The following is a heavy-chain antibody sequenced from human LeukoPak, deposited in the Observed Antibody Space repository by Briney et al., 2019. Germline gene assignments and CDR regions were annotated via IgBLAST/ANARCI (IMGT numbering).Heavy chain of an antibody. CDR2: ITSSGGST. J-gene: IGHJ4*02. Sequence: GGSLRLSCAASGFTFSSYAMSWVRQAPGKGLEWVSSITSSGGSTYYADSVKGSFTISRDISKNTLYLQMNSLRAEDTAVYYCARDMGRGVQKGGDYWGQGTMVTVSS. CDR3: ARDMGRGVQKGGDY. D-gene: IGHD3-10*01. CDR1: GFTFSSYA. V-gene: IGHV3-23*01.